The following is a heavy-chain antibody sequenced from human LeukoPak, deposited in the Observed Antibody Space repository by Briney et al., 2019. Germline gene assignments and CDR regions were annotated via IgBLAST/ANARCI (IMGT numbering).Heavy chain of an antibody. CDR3: ARAPYYYGPADY. D-gene: IGHD3-10*01. Sequence: GGSLRLSCAASGFTVSSNYMSWVRQAPGKGLEWVSVIYSGGSTYYADSVKGRFTISRDNSKNTLYLQMNSLRAEDTAVYYCARAPYYYGPADYWGQGTLVTVSS. CDR2: IYSGGST. CDR1: GFTVSSNY. J-gene: IGHJ4*02. V-gene: IGHV3-53*01.